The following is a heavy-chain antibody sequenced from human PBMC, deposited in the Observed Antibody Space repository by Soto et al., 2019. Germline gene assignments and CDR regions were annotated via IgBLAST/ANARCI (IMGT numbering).Heavy chain of an antibody. J-gene: IGHJ4*02. CDR3: ASDWGDLGY. V-gene: IGHV3-21*04. Sequence: PGGSLRLSCAVSGFTFSTYSMNWVRQAPGKGLEWVSSISSSSSFRYYADSVKGRFTISRDNAKNSLYLEMNSLRVEDTAVYYCASDWGDLGYWGQGLLVT. CDR2: ISSSSSFR. CDR1: GFTFSTYS. D-gene: IGHD3-10*01.